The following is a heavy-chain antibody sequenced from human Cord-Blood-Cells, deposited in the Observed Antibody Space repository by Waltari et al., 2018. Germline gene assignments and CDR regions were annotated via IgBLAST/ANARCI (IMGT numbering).Heavy chain of an antibody. D-gene: IGHD3-3*01. Sequence: QVQLQQWGAGLLKPSETLSLTCAVYGGSFSGYYWSWIRPPPGKGLEWIGEINHSGSTNANPSLKSRVTIAVDTSKNQFSLKLSSVTAADTAVYYCTRLIRFLESGGYYYYYMDVWGKGTTVTVSS. CDR2: INHSGST. V-gene: IGHV4-34*01. CDR3: TRLIRFLESGGYYYYYMDV. CDR1: GGSFSGYY. J-gene: IGHJ6*03.